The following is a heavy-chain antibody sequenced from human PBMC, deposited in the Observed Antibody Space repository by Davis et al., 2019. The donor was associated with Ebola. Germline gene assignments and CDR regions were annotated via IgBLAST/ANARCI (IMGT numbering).Heavy chain of an antibody. J-gene: IGHJ4*02. CDR3: AKQPVIPVAPFDD. CDR1: GGSITNYY. D-gene: IGHD2-2*01. CDR2: IFYTGSS. V-gene: IGHV4-59*08. Sequence: GSLRLSCTVSGGSITNYYWSWIRQSPGKGLEWIGYIFYTGSSNYNPSLKGRVTISLDTSKKQFSLKLRSVTAADTAVYYCAKQPVIPVAPFDDWGQGALVTVSS.